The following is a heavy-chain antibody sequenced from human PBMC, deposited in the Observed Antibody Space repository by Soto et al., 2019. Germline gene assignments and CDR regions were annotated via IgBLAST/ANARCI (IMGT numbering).Heavy chain of an antibody. V-gene: IGHV3-23*01. CDR3: AKGITIFGVVIKDYGMDV. J-gene: IGHJ6*02. CDR2: ISGSGGST. CDR1: GFTFSSYA. Sequence: LRLSCAASGFTFSSYAMSWVRQAPGKGLEWVSAISGSGGSTYYADSVKGRFTISRDNSKNTLYLQMNSLRAEDTAVYYCAKGITIFGVVIKDYGMDVWGQGTTVTVSS. D-gene: IGHD3-3*01.